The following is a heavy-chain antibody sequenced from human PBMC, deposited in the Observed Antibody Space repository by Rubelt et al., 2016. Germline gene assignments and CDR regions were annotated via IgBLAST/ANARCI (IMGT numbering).Heavy chain of an antibody. J-gene: IGHJ5*02. CDR3: AYDENWFDP. D-gene: IGHD3-3*01. CDR1: GGTFSSYA. CDR2: IIPILGIE. V-gene: IGHV1-69*10. Sequence: QVQLVQSGAEVKKPGSSVKVSCKASGGTFSSYAISWVRQAPGQGLEWMGGIIPILGIENQGQKCLGGVKITADKSSGTAYMGLGGLRSEDTAVYYCAYDENWFDPWGQGTLVTVSS.